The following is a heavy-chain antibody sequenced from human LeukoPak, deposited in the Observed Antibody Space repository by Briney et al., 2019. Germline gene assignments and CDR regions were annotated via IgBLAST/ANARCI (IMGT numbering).Heavy chain of an antibody. CDR1: GGSFSGYY. Sequence: PSETLSLTCAVYGGSFSGYYWSWIRQPPGKGLEWIGEINHSGSTNYNPSLKSRVTISVDTSKNQFSLKLSSVTAADTAVYYCARASYYYDSSGYYSLKLDYWGQRTLVTVSS. CDR3: ARASYYYDSSGYYSLKLDY. CDR2: INHSGST. J-gene: IGHJ4*02. D-gene: IGHD3-22*01. V-gene: IGHV4-34*01.